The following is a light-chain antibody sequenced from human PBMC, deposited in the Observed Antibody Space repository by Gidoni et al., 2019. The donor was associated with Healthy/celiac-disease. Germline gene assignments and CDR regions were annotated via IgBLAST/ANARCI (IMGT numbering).Light chain of an antibody. V-gene: IGKV3-11*01. CDR1: QSVSSY. J-gene: IGKJ4*01. CDR3: QQRSNWPPLT. CDR2: DAS. Sequence: EIVLTQSPATLSLSPGERATLSCRASQSVSSYLAWYQQKPGQAPMLLIYDASTRATGIPARFSGSWSGTDFTLTISSLEPEDFAVYYCQQRSNWPPLTFGGGTKVEIK.